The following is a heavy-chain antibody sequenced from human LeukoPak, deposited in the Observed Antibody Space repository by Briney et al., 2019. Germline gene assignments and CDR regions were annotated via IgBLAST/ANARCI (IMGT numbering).Heavy chain of an antibody. CDR1: GGSFSGYY. J-gene: IGHJ5*02. Sequence: SETLSLTCAVYGGSFSGYYWSWIRQPPGKGLEWIGYIYYSGSTNYNPSLKSRVTISVDTSKNQFSLKLSSVTAADTAVYYCARVVILSAITMRWFDPWGQGTLVTVSS. CDR2: IYYSGST. D-gene: IGHD3-3*01. V-gene: IGHV4-59*01. CDR3: ARVVILSAITMRWFDP.